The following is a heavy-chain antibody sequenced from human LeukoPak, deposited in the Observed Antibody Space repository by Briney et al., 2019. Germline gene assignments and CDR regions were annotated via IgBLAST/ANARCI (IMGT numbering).Heavy chain of an antibody. D-gene: IGHD3-16*01. Sequence: ASVTVSCEASGYTFTKDPMHWVRQAPGQRLEWLGWINTANGNTQYSQKFQGRVTIIRDTSAYIGYMDLSGLRSEDTAVYYCATFGGGALDFWGQGTLVTVSS. V-gene: IGHV1-3*04. CDR1: GYTFTKDP. CDR3: ATFGGGALDF. J-gene: IGHJ4*02. CDR2: INTANGNT.